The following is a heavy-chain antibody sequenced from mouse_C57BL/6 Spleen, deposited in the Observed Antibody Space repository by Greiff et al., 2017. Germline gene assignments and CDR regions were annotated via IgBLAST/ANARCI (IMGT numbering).Heavy chain of an antibody. Sequence: QVQLKQPGTELVKPGASVKLSCKASGYTFTSYWMHWVKQRPGQGLEWIGNINPSNGGTNYDEKFKSKATLTVDKSSSTAYMQLSSLTSEYSAVYYCARHSSGYLYAMDYWGQGTSVTVSS. CDR1: GYTFTSYW. J-gene: IGHJ4*01. V-gene: IGHV1-53*01. CDR2: INPSNGGT. CDR3: ARHSSGYLYAMDY. D-gene: IGHD3-2*02.